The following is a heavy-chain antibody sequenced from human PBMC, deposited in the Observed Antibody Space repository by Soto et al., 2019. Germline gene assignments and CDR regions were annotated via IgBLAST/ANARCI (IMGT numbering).Heavy chain of an antibody. CDR3: ARGAPTGMGYYYSGMDV. CDR2: IWYDGSNK. V-gene: IGHV3-33*01. J-gene: IGHJ6*02. D-gene: IGHD3-10*01. CDR1: GFTFSSYG. Sequence: PGGSLRLSCAASGFTFSSYGMHWVRQAPGKGLEWVAVIWYDGSNKYYADSVKGRFTISRDNSKNTLYLQMNSLRAEDTAVYYCARGAPTGMGYYYSGMDVWGQGTTVTVSS.